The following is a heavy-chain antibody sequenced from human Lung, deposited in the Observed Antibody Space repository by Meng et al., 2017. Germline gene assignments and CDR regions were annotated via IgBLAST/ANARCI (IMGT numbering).Heavy chain of an antibody. CDR3: ARDERATQFEY. CDR1: RFSFRSHC. V-gene: IGHV3-33*01. Sequence: GGGGGQPLKCLGVSCQVSRFSFRSHCMHWVRQAAGKVLWWVAVIWNDGSHQYYADSVKGRFSISRDHSKNPLFLPMNSLRAEDTAMYFCARDERATQFEYWGQGTLVTVSS. J-gene: IGHJ4*02. CDR2: IWNDGSHQ.